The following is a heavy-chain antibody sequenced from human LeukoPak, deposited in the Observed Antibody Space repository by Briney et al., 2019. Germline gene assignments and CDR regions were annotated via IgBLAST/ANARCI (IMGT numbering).Heavy chain of an antibody. CDR2: ISISSTTI. J-gene: IGHJ2*01. D-gene: IGHD2-15*01. CDR1: GFTFSSYS. Sequence: GGSLRLSCAASGFTFSSYSMNWVRQAPGEGLEWVSYISISSTTIYYADSVKGRFTVPRDNAKNSLYLQMNSLRDEDTAVYYCASNPPGYCSGGSCRYLDLWGRGTLVTVSS. CDR3: ASNPPGYCSGGSCRYLDL. V-gene: IGHV3-48*02.